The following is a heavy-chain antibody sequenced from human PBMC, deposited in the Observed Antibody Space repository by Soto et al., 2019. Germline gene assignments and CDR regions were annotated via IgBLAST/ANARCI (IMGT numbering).Heavy chain of an antibody. CDR1: GFTFSSYA. D-gene: IGHD4-17*01. CDR2: ISGSGGST. Sequence: PGGSLRLSCAASGFTFSSYAMSWVRQAPGKGLEWVSSISGSGGSTYYAYSVKVRFTISIDNSKNTLYLQMNSLRAEDTAVYYCAKDKSVRENKRAHXWGQGTLFTVSX. CDR3: AKDKSVRENKRAHX. V-gene: IGHV3-23*01. J-gene: IGHJ4*02.